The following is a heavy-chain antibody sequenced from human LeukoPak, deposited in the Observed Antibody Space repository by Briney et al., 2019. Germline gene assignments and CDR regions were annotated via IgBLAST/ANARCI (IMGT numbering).Heavy chain of an antibody. J-gene: IGHJ3*02. D-gene: IGHD4-17*01. CDR1: GFTFSSYS. CDR3: ARVRNTVTTFGAFDI. Sequence: PGGSLRLSCAASGFTFSSYSMNWVRQAPGKGLEWVSSISSSSSYIYYADSVKGRFTISRDNAKNSLYLQMNSLRAEDTAVYYCARVRNTVTTFGAFDIWGQGTMVTVSS. V-gene: IGHV3-21*01. CDR2: ISSSSSYI.